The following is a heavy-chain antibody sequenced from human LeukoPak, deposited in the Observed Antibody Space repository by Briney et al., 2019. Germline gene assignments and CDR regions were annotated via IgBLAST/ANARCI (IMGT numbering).Heavy chain of an antibody. CDR2: IRYDGSNK. CDR1: GFSVRTTY. CDR3: AKDFSSGSYRGMNYFDY. V-gene: IGHV3-30*02. J-gene: IGHJ4*02. Sequence: PGGSLRLSCAVSGFSVRTTYMSWVRQSPGKGLEWVAFIRYDGSNKYYADSVKGRFTISRDNSKNTLYLQMNSLRAEDTAVYYCAKDFSSGSYRGMNYFDYWGQGTLVTVSS. D-gene: IGHD1-26*01.